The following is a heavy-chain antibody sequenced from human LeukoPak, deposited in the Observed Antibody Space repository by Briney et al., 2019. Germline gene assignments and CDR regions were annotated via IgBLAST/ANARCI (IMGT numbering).Heavy chain of an antibody. Sequence: GGSLRVSCAASGFTFSSYSMNWVRQAPGKGLEWVSSIGSSSSYIYYADSVKGRFTISRDNAKNSLHLQMNSLRAEDTAVYYCAASTKHTAMVDYWGQGTLVTVSS. D-gene: IGHD5-18*01. CDR3: AASTKHTAMVDY. CDR1: GFTFSSYS. V-gene: IGHV3-21*01. CDR2: IGSSSSYI. J-gene: IGHJ4*02.